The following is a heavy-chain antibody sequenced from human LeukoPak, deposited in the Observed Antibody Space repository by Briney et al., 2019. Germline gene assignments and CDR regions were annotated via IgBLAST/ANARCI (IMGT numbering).Heavy chain of an antibody. CDR1: GFTFSTYW. Sequence: LSGGSLRLSCAASGFTFSTYWMTWVRQAPGKGLEWVGNIKEDGSQKNYVDSVKGRFTISRDNAKNTLYLQMNSLRDEDTAVYYCARGGLRQQLVRGDHFDDWGQGTLATVSS. J-gene: IGHJ4*02. CDR2: IKEDGSQK. D-gene: IGHD6-13*01. V-gene: IGHV3-7*01. CDR3: ARGGLRQQLVRGDHFDD.